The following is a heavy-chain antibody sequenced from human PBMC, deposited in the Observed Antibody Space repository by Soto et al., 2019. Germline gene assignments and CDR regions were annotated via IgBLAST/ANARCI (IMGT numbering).Heavy chain of an antibody. CDR1: GGSISSGDNY. D-gene: IGHD3-10*01. Sequence: SETLSLTCSVSGGSISSGDNYCSWIRQPPGKGLECIGYILNSGRAHYTPSLRSRLAISVDTSRNQFSLKLSSVTAADTAVYYCARTSWFGELSFDYWGLGTLVTVSS. V-gene: IGHV4-30-4*01. CDR3: ARTSWFGELSFDY. J-gene: IGHJ4*02. CDR2: ILNSGRA.